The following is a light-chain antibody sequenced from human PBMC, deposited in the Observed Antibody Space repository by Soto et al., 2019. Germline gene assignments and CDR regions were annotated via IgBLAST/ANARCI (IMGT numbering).Light chain of an antibody. CDR2: KAS. CDR1: QSVSTW. J-gene: IGKJ1*01. CDR3: QQYNSYSGT. Sequence: DIQMTQSPSTLSASVGGRFTITFRASQSVSTWLAWYQQKPGKAPKLLIYKASSLESGVPSRFSGSGSGTEFTLTITSLQPDDFATYYCQQYNSYSGTFGQGTKVDI. V-gene: IGKV1-5*03.